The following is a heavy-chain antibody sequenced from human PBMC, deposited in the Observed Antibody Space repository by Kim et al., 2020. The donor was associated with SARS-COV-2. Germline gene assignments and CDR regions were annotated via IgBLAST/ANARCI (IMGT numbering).Heavy chain of an antibody. CDR3: AAMVRGVIISYYFDY. J-gene: IGHJ4*02. Sequence: QKVQGRVTITAEESTSTAYMELSSLRSEDTAVYYCAAMVRGVIISYYFDYWGQGTLVTVSS. D-gene: IGHD3-10*01. V-gene: IGHV1-69*01.